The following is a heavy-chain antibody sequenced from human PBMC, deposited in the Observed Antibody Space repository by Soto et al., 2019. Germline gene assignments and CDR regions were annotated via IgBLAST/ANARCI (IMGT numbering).Heavy chain of an antibody. CDR2: ISFKGTS. D-gene: IGHD3-22*01. CDR1: GGSISSSGYH. V-gene: IGHV4-39*01. J-gene: IGHJ4*02. Sequence: PSETLSLTCTVSGGSISSSGYHWGWIRQAPGKGLEWIASISFKGTSYYNPSLKSRVTISADTSKNQFSLNLNSVTAADTAVFYCARSTFWYYHETGGYYGFDFWGQGTLVTVSS. CDR3: ARSTFWYYHETGGYYGFDF.